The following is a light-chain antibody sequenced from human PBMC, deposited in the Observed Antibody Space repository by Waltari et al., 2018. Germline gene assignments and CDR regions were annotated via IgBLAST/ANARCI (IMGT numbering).Light chain of an antibody. V-gene: IGLV3-1*01. CDR2: QDN. CDR1: KLNHKY. CDR3: KAWGSNPTRV. J-gene: IGLJ1*01. Sequence: SSELTQSPSVSVSPVQTTSITCSGYKLNHKYIAWYQQRPGQPPVLVIYQDNKRPSGITGRFSGSTAGDTATMTMSENQHMDEANYSCKAWGSNPTRVLRTGTKV.